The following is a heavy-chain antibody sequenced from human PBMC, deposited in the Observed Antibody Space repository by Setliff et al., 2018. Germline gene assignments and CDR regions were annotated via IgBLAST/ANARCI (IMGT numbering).Heavy chain of an antibody. V-gene: IGHV1-18*01. D-gene: IGHD2-15*01. J-gene: IGHJ3*01. CDR1: GHIFNSYG. Sequence: ASVKVSCKASGHIFNSYGISWVRQAPGKGLEWVGWISSYNDVTTYAQRFQGRVTLTKDTSTSAAYTELRSLRSDDSAVYYCAISTLSICSGGSCPNAFDVWGQGTMVTVS. CDR2: ISSYNDVT. CDR3: AISTLSICSGGSCPNAFDV.